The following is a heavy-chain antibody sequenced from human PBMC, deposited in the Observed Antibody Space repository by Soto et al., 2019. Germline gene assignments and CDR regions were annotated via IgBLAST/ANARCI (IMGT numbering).Heavy chain of an antibody. CDR3: AKDQNVLRFLEWLTALDY. D-gene: IGHD3-3*01. J-gene: IGHJ4*02. Sequence: PGGSLRLSCAASGFTFSSHGMHWVRQAPGKGLEWVAVISSDERNKYYGDSVEGRFTISRDNSKNTLYLHMNSLRIEDTAVYYCAKDQNVLRFLEWLTALDYWGRGTLVTVSS. CDR2: ISSDERNK. V-gene: IGHV3-30*18. CDR1: GFTFSSHG.